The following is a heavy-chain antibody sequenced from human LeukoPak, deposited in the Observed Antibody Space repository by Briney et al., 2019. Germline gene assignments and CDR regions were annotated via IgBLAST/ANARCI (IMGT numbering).Heavy chain of an antibody. D-gene: IGHD1-26*01. Sequence: SETLSLACNVSGDSISNYYWSWIRQPAGKGLEWIGRIYTSGNTNYNPSLESRVTISVDTSKNQFSLKLSSVTAADTAVYYCARVPVNIWENWFDPWGQGTLVTVSS. J-gene: IGHJ5*02. V-gene: IGHV4-4*07. CDR2: IYTSGNT. CDR3: ARVPVNIWENWFDP. CDR1: GDSISNYY.